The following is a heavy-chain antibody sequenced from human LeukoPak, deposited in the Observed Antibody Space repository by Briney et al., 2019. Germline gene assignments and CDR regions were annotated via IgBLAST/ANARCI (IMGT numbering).Heavy chain of an antibody. J-gene: IGHJ4*02. CDR1: GFSFSSYD. V-gene: IGHV3-21*01. Sequence: GWSLRLSCVASGFSFSSYDMHWVRQAPGKGLEWVSSINSRSSYIFYAESMKGRFTISRDNAKNSLFLQMDGLRAEDTAVYYCTRRGGLSSGRSFDYWGQGTLVTVSS. CDR3: TRRGGLSSGRSFDY. CDR2: INSRSSYI. D-gene: IGHD3-10*02.